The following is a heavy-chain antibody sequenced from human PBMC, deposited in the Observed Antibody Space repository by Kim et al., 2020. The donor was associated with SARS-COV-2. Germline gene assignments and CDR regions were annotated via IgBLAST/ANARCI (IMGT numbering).Heavy chain of an antibody. CDR3: ASIDYGDPHYAFDI. CDR1: GFTFSSYS. Sequence: GGSLRLSCAASGFTFSSYSMNWVRQAPGKGLEWVSSISSSSSYIYYADSVKGRFTISRDNAKNSLYLQMNSLRAEDTAVYYCASIDYGDPHYAFDIWGQGTMVTVSS. J-gene: IGHJ3*02. V-gene: IGHV3-21*01. D-gene: IGHD4-17*01. CDR2: ISSSSSYI.